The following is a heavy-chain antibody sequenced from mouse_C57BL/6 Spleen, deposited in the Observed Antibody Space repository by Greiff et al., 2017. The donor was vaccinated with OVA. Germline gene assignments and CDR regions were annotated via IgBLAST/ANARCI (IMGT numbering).Heavy chain of an antibody. Sequence: VQLQQSGPELVKPGASVKISCKASGYSFTSYYIHWVKQRPGQGLEWIGWIYPGSGNTKYNEKFKGKATLTADTSSSTAYMQLSSLTSEDSAVYYCARETTVVATDYWGQGTTLTVSS. D-gene: IGHD1-1*01. CDR2: IYPGSGNT. J-gene: IGHJ2*01. CDR1: GYSFTSYY. V-gene: IGHV1-66*01. CDR3: ARETTVVATDY.